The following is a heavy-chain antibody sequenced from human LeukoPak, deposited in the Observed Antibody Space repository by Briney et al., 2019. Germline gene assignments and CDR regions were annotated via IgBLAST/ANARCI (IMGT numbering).Heavy chain of an antibody. CDR1: GGSISSYY. CDR2: IYYSGST. D-gene: IGHD3-3*01. V-gene: IGHV4-59*01. J-gene: IGHJ6*03. CDR3: ARAPDDFWSGYYIEYYYMDV. Sequence: SETLSLTCTVSGGSISSYYWSWIRQPPGKGLEWIGYIYYSGSTNYNPSLKSRVTISVDTSKNQFSLKLSSVTAADTAVYYRARAPDDFWSGYYIEYYYMDVWGKGTTVTVSS.